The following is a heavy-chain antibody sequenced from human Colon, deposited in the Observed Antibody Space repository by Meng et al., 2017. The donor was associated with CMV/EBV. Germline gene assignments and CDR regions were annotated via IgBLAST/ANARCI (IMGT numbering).Heavy chain of an antibody. CDR1: GGLISNYY. J-gene: IGHJ5*02. Sequence: GSLRLSCTISGGLISNYYCSWIRQPPGKGLEWIGYVHYSQSAYYSPSLESRATISADTSKNVCSLRLASVTAADTAVYYCATTLYPQWKLNLFDPWGQGTLVTVSS. CDR2: VHYSQSA. V-gene: IGHV4-59*01. CDR3: ATTLYPQWKLNLFDP. D-gene: IGHD2-15*01.